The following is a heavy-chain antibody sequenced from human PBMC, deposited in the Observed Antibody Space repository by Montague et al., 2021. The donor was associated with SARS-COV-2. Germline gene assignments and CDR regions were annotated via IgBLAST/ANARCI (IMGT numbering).Heavy chain of an antibody. CDR3: AREGYCSGGTCYSSGPNWFDP. D-gene: IGHD2-15*01. CDR2: IYYTGTT. J-gene: IGHJ5*02. V-gene: IGHV4-59*01. CDR1: GASFSNYY. Sequence: SETLSLTCIVSGASFSNYYWSWIRQPPGKGLEWIGYIYYTGTTNYNPSLKSRVTISVDTSKTQFPLKLTSVTAADTAVYYCAREGYCSGGTCYSSGPNWFDPWGQGTLVTVSS.